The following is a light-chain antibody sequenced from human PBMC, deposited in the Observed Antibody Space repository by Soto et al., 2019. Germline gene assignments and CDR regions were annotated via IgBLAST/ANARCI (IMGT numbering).Light chain of an antibody. CDR1: QSVSSSY. Sequence: EIVLTQSPGTLSLSPGERATLSCRASQSVSSSYLAWYQQKPGQAPRLLFYGASSRATGIPDRLSGSGSETNFSPTISRLEPEEYSVYYCQQYGSKSLTFGGGTKVEIK. V-gene: IGKV3-20*01. J-gene: IGKJ4*01. CDR2: GAS. CDR3: QQYGSKSLT.